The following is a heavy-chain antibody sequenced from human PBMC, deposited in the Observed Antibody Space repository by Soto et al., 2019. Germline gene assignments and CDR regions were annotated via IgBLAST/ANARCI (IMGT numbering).Heavy chain of an antibody. V-gene: IGHV4-39*01. CDR3: ARRERAAGTDWWFDP. CDR1: GGSISSSSFH. J-gene: IGHJ5*02. D-gene: IGHD6-13*01. Sequence: QLQLQESGPGLVKPSETLSLTCTVSGGSISSSSFHWGWIRQPPGKGLEWLGSIYYSGSTYYSPSLKSRGALSVAKSKYQSSLKLSSVTAADTAVYYCARRERAAGTDWWFDPWGQGTLVTVSS. CDR2: IYYSGST.